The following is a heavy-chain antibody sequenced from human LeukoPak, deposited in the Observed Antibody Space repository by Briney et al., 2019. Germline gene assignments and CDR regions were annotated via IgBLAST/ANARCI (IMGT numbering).Heavy chain of an antibody. CDR2: INPNIGGT. J-gene: IGHJ3*02. Sequence: TVKASSKASLYTFTGYYTHWVRHAPGQGLEWRGWINPNIGGTNYAQKFNGRVTMTRYTSISTAYMELSRLRSDDTAVYYCARPRYDFSTGYDYDAFDIWGQGTMVTVSS. V-gene: IGHV1-2*02. D-gene: IGHD3-3*01. CDR3: ARPRYDFSTGYDYDAFDI. CDR1: LYTFTGYY.